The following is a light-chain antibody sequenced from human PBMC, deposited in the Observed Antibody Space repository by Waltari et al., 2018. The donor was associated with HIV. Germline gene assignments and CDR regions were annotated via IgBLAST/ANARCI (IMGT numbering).Light chain of an antibody. CDR1: QSVNSY. V-gene: IGKV3-15*01. CDR2: EAS. CDR3: QQFIFWPFT. Sequence: EIVMTQSPATLSVSLGERATLSCRASQSVNSYLAWYQQKPGQAPRLLIYEASTRATGVPARCSGSGSGTEFTLTISTLQSEDFAVYYCQQFIFWPFTFGQGTKLES. J-gene: IGKJ2*01.